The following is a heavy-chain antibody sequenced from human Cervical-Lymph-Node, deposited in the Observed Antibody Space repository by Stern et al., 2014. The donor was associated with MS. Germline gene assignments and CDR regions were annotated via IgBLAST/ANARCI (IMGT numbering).Heavy chain of an antibody. J-gene: IGHJ5*02. CDR3: ARETVAADNNWFDP. CDR1: GGSISSGNYY. CDR2: IYTSGST. V-gene: IGHV4-61*02. D-gene: IGHD6-19*01. Sequence: QVQLQESGPGLVKPSQTLSLTCAVSGGSISSGNYYWSWIRQPAGKGLEWIGRIYTSGSTKYNPSLKRRVTLSVDMSKNQFSLKLGSVTAADTAVYYCARETVAADNNWFDPWGQGTLVTVSS.